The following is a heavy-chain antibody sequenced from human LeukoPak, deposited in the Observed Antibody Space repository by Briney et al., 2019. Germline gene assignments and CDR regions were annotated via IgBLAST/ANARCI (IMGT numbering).Heavy chain of an antibody. CDR2: ISKTDSST. D-gene: IGHD3-16*01. J-gene: IGHJ4*02. V-gene: IGHV3-11*04. CDR1: GFTFSDYY. CDR3: ATVMGRYATDY. Sequence: GGSLRLSCTASGFTFSDYYMSWIRQAPGKGLEWVSYISKTDSSTNYADSVRGRFTITRDDAKNSLYLQMNSLRAEDTAVYYCATVMGRYATDYWGQGTLVTVSS.